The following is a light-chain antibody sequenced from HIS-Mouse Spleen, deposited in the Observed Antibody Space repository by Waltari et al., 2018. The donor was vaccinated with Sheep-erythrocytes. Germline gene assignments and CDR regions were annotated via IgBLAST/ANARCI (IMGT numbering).Light chain of an antibody. J-gene: IGLJ1*01. CDR1: SSDVGGYNY. CDR2: DVS. Sequence: QPALTQPRSVSGSPGQSVTISCTGTSSDVGGYNYVSWYQQHPGKAPKLMIYDVSKRPSGVPVRFSGAKSGNTASLTISGLQAEDEADYYCCSYAGSYNHVFATGTKVTVL. CDR3: CSYAGSYNHV. V-gene: IGLV2-11*01.